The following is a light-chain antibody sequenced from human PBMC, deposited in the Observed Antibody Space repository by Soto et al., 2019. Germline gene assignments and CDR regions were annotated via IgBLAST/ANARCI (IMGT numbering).Light chain of an antibody. J-gene: IGLJ2*01. Sequence: QSALTQPASVSGSPGQSITISCTGTSTDVGGSEYVSWYQQHPHRAPKLLIYEVSYRPSGVSNRFSGSKSGNMASLTISGLQAEDEADYYCSSYTSSNTLEVFGSGTKLTVL. CDR3: SSYTSSNTLEV. CDR1: STDVGGSEY. CDR2: EVS. V-gene: IGLV2-14*01.